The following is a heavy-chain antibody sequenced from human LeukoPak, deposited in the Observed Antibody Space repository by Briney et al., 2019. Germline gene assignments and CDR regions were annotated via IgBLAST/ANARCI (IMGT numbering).Heavy chain of an antibody. Sequence: GGSLRLSCAASGFTFSSYEMNWVRQAPEKGLEWISSISGSSAYIYYADSVKGRFTISRDNAKNSLYLQMNSLRADDTAMYYCVRIPNSANSPNWFDPWGQGTLVTVSS. CDR1: GFTFSSYE. D-gene: IGHD2/OR15-2a*01. V-gene: IGHV3-21*01. CDR3: VRIPNSANSPNWFDP. J-gene: IGHJ5*02. CDR2: ISGSSAYI.